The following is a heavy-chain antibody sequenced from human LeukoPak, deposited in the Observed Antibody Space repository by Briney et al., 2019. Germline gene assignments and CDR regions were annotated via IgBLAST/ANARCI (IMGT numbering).Heavy chain of an antibody. CDR2: INSDGSST. CDR1: GFTFSSYW. V-gene: IGHV3-74*01. CDR3: ARALAYCSGGSGYSLGNAFDI. J-gene: IGHJ3*02. D-gene: IGHD2-15*01. Sequence: TGGSLRLSCAASGFTFSSYWMHWVRQAPGKGLVWVSRINSDGSSTSYADSVKGRFTISRDNAKNTLYLQMNSLRAEDTAVYYCARALAYCSGGSGYSLGNAFDIWGQGTMVTVSS.